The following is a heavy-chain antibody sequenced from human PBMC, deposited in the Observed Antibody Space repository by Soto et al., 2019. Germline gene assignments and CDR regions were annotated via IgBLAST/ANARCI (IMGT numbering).Heavy chain of an antibody. CDR1: GYTFTSYD. V-gene: IGHV1-8*01. Sequence: ASVKVSCKASGYTFTSYDINWVRQATGQGLEWMGWMNPNSGNTGYAQKFQGRVTMTRNTSISTAYMELSSLRSEDTAVYYCARGMVSVGGSGTSLYYYMDVWGKGTTVTVSS. CDR2: MNPNSGNT. J-gene: IGHJ6*03. D-gene: IGHD3-10*01. CDR3: ARGMVSVGGSGTSLYYYMDV.